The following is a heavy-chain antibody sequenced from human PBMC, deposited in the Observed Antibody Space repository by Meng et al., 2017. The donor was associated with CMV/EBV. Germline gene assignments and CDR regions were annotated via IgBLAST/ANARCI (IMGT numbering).Heavy chain of an antibody. CDR2: IKQDGREK. CDR1: GFTFSCCW. CDR3: ARHFVVVPEKNWFDP. V-gene: IGHV3-7*01. Sequence: GESLKISCAASGFTFSCCWMSWGRPAQGKGLEWVANIKQDGREKYYVDSQKGRFTISRDDAKNSLYLQMNSMRAEDTAVYYCARHFVVVPEKNWFDPWGQGTLVTVSS. D-gene: IGHD2-2*01. J-gene: IGHJ5*02.